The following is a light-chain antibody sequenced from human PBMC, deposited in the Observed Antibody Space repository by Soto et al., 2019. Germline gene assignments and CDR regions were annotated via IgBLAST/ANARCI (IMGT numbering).Light chain of an antibody. CDR2: DVS. V-gene: IGLV2-14*03. CDR1: SSDVGGYNY. CDR3: SSYTSSSTLV. J-gene: IGLJ2*01. Sequence: QSALTQPASVSGSPGQSITISCTGTSSDVGGYNYVSWYQQHPGKAPKLIIYDVSNRPSGVSNRFSGSKSGNTASLTISGLQAEDEADYYCSSYTSSSTLVLGGGTKLTVL.